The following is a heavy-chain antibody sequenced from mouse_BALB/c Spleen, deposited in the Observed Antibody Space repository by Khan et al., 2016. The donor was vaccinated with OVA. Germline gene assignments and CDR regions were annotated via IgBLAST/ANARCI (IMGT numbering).Heavy chain of an antibody. Sequence: QVQLQQSGPELVKPGASVKMSCKASGYTFTDYVICWVNQRTGQGLEWIGEIYPGSGRTYYNERFKDKATLTADKSSNTAYMQLSSLTSEDSAVYFCARSYDGAWFAYWGQGTLVTVSA. CDR1: GYTFTDYV. CDR2: IYPGSGRT. V-gene: IGHV1-77*01. D-gene: IGHD1-1*01. CDR3: ARSYDGAWFAY. J-gene: IGHJ3*01.